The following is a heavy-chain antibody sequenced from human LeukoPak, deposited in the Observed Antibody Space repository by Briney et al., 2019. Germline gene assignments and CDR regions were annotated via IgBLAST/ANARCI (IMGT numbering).Heavy chain of an antibody. CDR1: GYTFTDYY. Sequence: ASVKVSCKASGYTFTDYYYKHWVRQAPGQGLEWMGWLNPKSGDTNYAQKFQGRVTVTRDTSISTAYMELSRLRSDDTAVYYCARPSSTDYVWGQGTQVTVSS. J-gene: IGHJ4*02. D-gene: IGHD2-2*01. V-gene: IGHV1-2*02. CDR2: LNPKSGDT. CDR3: ARPSSTDYV.